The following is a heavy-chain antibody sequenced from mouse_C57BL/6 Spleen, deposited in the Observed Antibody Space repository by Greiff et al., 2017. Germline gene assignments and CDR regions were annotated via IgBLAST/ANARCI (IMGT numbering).Heavy chain of an antibody. J-gene: IGHJ4*01. CDR3: ARYDGSRRDYAMDY. CDR1: GYTFTSYW. V-gene: IGHV1-59*01. CDR2: IDPSDSYT. D-gene: IGHD1-1*01. Sequence: QVQLQQPGAELVRPGTSVKLSCKASGYTFTSYWMHWVKQRPGQGLEWIGVIDPSDSYTNYNQKFKGKATLTVDTSSSTAYMQLSSLTSEDSAVYYCARYDGSRRDYAMDYWGQGASGTVSS.